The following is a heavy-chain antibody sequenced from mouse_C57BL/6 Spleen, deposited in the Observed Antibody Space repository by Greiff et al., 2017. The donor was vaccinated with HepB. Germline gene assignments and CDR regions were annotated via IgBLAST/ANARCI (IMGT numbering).Heavy chain of an antibody. CDR1: GYTFTDYE. Sequence: QVQLQQSGAELVRPGASVTLSCKASGYTFTDYEMHWVKQTPVHGLEWIGAIDPETGGTAYNQKFKGKAILTADKSSSTAYMELRSLTSEDSAVYYCTRVAPYYAMDYWGQGTSVTVSS. CDR2: IDPETGGT. CDR3: TRVAPYYAMDY. V-gene: IGHV1-15*01. J-gene: IGHJ4*01.